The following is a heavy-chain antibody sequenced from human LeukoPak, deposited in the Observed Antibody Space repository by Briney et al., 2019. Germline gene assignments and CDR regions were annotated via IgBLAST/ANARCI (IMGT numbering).Heavy chain of an antibody. D-gene: IGHD6-6*01. J-gene: IGHJ6*02. CDR3: ARVSEYSSSDGMDV. CDR2: IYSGGST. CDR1: GFTVSSNY. V-gene: IGHV3-66*01. Sequence: PGGSLRLSCAASGFTVSSNYMSWVRQAPGKGLEWVSVIYSGGSTYYGDSVKGRFTISRDNSKNTLYLQMNGLRAEDTAVYHCARVSEYSSSDGMDVWGQGTTVTVSS.